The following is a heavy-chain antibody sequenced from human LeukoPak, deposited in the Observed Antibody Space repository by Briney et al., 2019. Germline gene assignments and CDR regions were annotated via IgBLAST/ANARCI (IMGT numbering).Heavy chain of an antibody. Sequence: ASAKVSCKASGYTFTTYYMHWMRQAPGQGLEWMGIINPSSGSTSYAQKFQGRVTIIRDTSTSTVYMELSRLRSEDTAIYYCARVLGAHRYGSIDHWGQGTLVTVSS. CDR2: INPSSGST. V-gene: IGHV1-46*01. D-gene: IGHD5-18*01. CDR1: GYTFTTYY. J-gene: IGHJ4*02. CDR3: ARVLGAHRYGSIDH.